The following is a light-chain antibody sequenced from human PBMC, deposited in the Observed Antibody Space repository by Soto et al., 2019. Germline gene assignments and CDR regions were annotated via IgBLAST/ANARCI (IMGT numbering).Light chain of an antibody. Sequence: EIVMAQYPATPSVSPGERAPLSCRASQSVSRNLAWYQQKPGQAPRLLIYGASTRATGIPARFSGSGSGTEFTLTISSLQSEDFAVYYCQQYNNWPPWTFGQGTKVDIK. J-gene: IGKJ1*01. CDR2: GAS. CDR3: QQYNNWPPWT. CDR1: QSVSRN. V-gene: IGKV3-15*01.